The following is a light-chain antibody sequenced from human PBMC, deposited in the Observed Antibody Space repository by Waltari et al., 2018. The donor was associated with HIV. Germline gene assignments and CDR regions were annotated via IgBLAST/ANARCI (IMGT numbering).Light chain of an antibody. CDR2: EVT. J-gene: IGLJ3*02. V-gene: IGLV2-14*01. CDR1: NSDIGDYDY. Sequence: SVLTQPASVSGSPGQSITISCTGHNSDIGDYDYVSWYQQHPGKAPKRLICEVTIRSPGISLRFSGSKPGNTASMTISGLQAEDEAHYYCSSDAATTTIVCGGGTRLTVL. CDR3: SSDAATTTIV.